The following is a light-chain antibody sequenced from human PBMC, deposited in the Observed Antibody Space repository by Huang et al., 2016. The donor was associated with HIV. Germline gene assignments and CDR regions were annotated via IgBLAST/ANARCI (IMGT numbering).Light chain of an antibody. CDR3: QQSYNTPWT. CDR2: AAS. Sequence: DIQMTQSPSSLSASVGDRVTITCRASQSISSYLNWYQQKPGKAPNLLIYAASSLQSGVPSRFSGRGSGTDFTLTISSLQPEDFAIYYCQQSYNTPWTFGQGTKVEVK. CDR1: QSISSY. V-gene: IGKV1-39*01. J-gene: IGKJ1*01.